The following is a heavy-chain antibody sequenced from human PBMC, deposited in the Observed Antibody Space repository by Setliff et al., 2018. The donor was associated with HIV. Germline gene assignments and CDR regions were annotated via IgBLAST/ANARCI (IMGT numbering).Heavy chain of an antibody. D-gene: IGHD3-10*01. CDR1: GASVNTYY. J-gene: IGHJ4*02. Sequence: KLRETLSLTCSVSGASVNTYYWSWVRQPPGKPLEWIGYIYNGGNTNFNPSLESRVSMSLDTSKNQFSLKLTSVTSDDTAVYYCARDGFYYGPGGFHNGGLDYWGQGTPVTVSS. CDR2: IYNGGNT. V-gene: IGHV4-59*02. CDR3: ARDGFYYGPGGFHNGGLDY.